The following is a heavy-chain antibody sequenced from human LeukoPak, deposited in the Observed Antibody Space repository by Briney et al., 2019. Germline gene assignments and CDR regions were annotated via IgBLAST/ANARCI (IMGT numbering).Heavy chain of an antibody. Sequence: WTYPIGSCWTTGFNVNSVYLGGVRHTKRKGLEWVANIKQDGSEKYYVDSVKGRFTISRDNAKNSLYLQMNSLRAEDTAVYYCARGECSGGSCYGYYYYYYGMDVWGQGTTVTVSS. V-gene: IGHV3-7*01. CDR2: IKQDGSEK. D-gene: IGHD2-15*01. J-gene: IGHJ6*02. CDR3: ARGECSGGSCYGYYYYYYGMDV. CDR1: GFNVNSVY.